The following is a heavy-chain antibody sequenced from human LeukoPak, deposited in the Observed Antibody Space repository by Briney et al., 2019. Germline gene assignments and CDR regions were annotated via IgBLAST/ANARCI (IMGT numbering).Heavy chain of an antibody. CDR1: GFTFSSYW. J-gene: IGHJ3*02. V-gene: IGHV3-7*01. CDR2: IKQDGSEK. CDR3: ARDYDPYDSRPNAFDI. D-gene: IGHD3-22*01. Sequence: PGGSLRLSCAASGFTFSSYWMSWVRQAPGKGLEWVANIKQDGSEKYYVDSVKGRFTISRDNAKNSLYLQMNSLRAEDTAVYYCARDYDPYDSRPNAFDIWGQGTMVTVSS.